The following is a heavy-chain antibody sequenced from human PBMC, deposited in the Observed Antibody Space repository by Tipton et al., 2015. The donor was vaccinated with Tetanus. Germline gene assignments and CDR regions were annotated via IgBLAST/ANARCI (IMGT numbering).Heavy chain of an antibody. J-gene: IGHJ4*02. CDR1: GFTFSSYG. V-gene: IGHV3-33*01. CDR2: IWYDGSNK. D-gene: IGHD4-17*01. CDR3: ARDREDYGDYVGYSFEY. Sequence: SLRLSCAASGFTFSSYGMHWVRQAPGKGLEWVAVIWYDGSNKYYADSVKGRFTISRDNSKNTLYLQMNSLRGEDTAVYYCARDREDYGDYVGYSFEYWGQGTLVTVSS.